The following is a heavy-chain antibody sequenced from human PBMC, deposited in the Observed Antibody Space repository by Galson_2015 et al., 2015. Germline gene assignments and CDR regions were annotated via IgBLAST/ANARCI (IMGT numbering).Heavy chain of an antibody. CDR1: GFTFNNYA. CDR3: AKDLKGVLSHFDY. Sequence: SLRLSCAASGFTFNNYAMSWVRQAPGKGLEWVSVVSGSGSSTNYADSVKGRFTISRDNSKNTLYLQMNSLRADDTAVYYCAKDLKGVLSHFDYWGQGTLVTVSS. V-gene: IGHV3-23*01. CDR2: VSGSGSST. D-gene: IGHD4/OR15-4a*01. J-gene: IGHJ4*02.